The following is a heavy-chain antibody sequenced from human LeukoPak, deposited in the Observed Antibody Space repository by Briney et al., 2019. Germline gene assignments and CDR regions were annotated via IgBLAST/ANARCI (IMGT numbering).Heavy chain of an antibody. D-gene: IGHD5-18*01. J-gene: IGHJ4*02. CDR1: GFTFSSYW. CDR2: INPDGSST. Sequence: GSLRLSCAASGFTFSSYWMHWVRQAPGKGLVWVSRINPDGSSTYYADSVKGRFTISRDNAKNTLYLQMNSLRAEDTAVYSCARGGGGSTYGLFDYWGQGTLVTVSS. CDR3: ARGGGGSTYGLFDY. V-gene: IGHV3-74*01.